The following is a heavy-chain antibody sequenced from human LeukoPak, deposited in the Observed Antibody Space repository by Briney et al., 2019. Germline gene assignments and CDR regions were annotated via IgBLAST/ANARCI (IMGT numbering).Heavy chain of an antibody. J-gene: IGHJ6*02. D-gene: IGHD5-24*01. CDR3: AKLGPPEMATIDYYYYGMDV. CDR2: ISYDGSNK. V-gene: IGHV3-30*18. CDR1: GFTFSSYG. Sequence: GRSLRLSCAASGFTFSSYGMHWVRQAPGKGLEWVAVISYDGSNKYYADSVKGRFTISRDNSKNTLYLQMNSLRAEDTAVYYCAKLGPPEMATIDYYYYGMDVWGRGTTVTVSS.